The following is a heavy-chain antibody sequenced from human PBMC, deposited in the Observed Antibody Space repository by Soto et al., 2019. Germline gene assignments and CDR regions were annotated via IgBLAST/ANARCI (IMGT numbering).Heavy chain of an antibody. CDR3: AKDPGYCTSTSCYTKIFDY. V-gene: IGHV3-23*01. D-gene: IGHD2-2*02. J-gene: IGHJ4*02. Sequence: EVQLLESGGGLVQPGGSLRLSCAASGFTFSSYAMSWVRQAPGKGLEWVSTISGSGGSTYYADSVKGRFTISRDNSKNTLYLQMNSLRAEDTAVYYCAKDPGYCTSTSCYTKIFDYWGQGTLVTVSS. CDR2: ISGSGGST. CDR1: GFTFSSYA.